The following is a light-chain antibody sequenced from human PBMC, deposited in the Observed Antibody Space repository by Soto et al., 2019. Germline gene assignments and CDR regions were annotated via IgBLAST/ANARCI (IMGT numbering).Light chain of an antibody. CDR2: DTS. Sequence: QAVVTQEPSLTVSPGGTVSLTCGSSTGAVTSGHYPYWFQQKPGQAPRTLIYDTSYKYSWTPARFSGSLLGGKAALTLSGAQPEDEAEYYCVLSLDGDTRRVFGGGTKLTVL. V-gene: IGLV7-46*01. CDR3: VLSLDGDTRRV. J-gene: IGLJ2*01. CDR1: TGAVTSGHY.